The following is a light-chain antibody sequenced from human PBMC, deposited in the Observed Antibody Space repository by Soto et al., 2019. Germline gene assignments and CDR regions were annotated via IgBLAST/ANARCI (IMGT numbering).Light chain of an antibody. CDR2: GAS. J-gene: IGKJ5*01. V-gene: IGKV3D-15*01. Sequence: EILIPQSPATLSVSPGERATLSCRASQSVSSNLAWYQQKPGQATRLIIYGASTRATGIPARFSGSGSGTEFTLTISSLQSEDFAFYYCQQYNNWPPITFGQGTRLEIK. CDR3: QQYNNWPPIT. CDR1: QSVSSN.